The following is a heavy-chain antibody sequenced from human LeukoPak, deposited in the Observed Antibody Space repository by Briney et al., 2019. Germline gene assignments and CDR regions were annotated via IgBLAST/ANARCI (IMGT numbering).Heavy chain of an antibody. V-gene: IGHV4-59*12. J-gene: IGHJ4*02. CDR2: IYYSGST. CDR1: SGSFGSYY. Sequence: SETLSLTCTVSSGSFGSYYWSWIRQPPGKGLEWIGYIYYSGSTNYNPSLKSRVTISVDTSKNQFSLKLSSVTAADTAVYYCARDGRILDGDPHRTVDYWGQGTLVTVSS. CDR3: ARDGRILDGDPHRTVDY. D-gene: IGHD4-17*01.